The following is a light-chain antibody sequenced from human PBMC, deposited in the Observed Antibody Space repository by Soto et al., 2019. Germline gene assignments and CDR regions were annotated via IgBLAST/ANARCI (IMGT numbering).Light chain of an antibody. V-gene: IGKV3-20*01. J-gene: IGKJ3*01. Sequence: EIVLTQSPGTLSLSPGERATLSCRASQSVPSTYLAWYQQKPGQAPRLLIYGASTRAPGIPDRFSVSGSGTDFTLPISRLGPEDFAVYFCRQYGYSPPFPFGPGTKVDIK. CDR1: QSVPSTY. CDR2: GAS. CDR3: RQYGYSPPFP.